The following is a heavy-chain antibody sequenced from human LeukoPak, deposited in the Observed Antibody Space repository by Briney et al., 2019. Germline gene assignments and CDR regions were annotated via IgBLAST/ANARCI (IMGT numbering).Heavy chain of an antibody. V-gene: IGHV4-38-2*02. CDR1: GYSTTSGYF. Sequence: SETLSLTCTVSGYSTTSGYFWGWIRQPPGKGLEWIGSIHHSGSTYCNPSLKSRITISIDTSKNQFSLKLSSVTAADTAVYYCAREMDYYDSSGYDAFDIWGQGTMVTVS. J-gene: IGHJ3*02. D-gene: IGHD3-22*01. CDR2: IHHSGST. CDR3: AREMDYYDSSGYDAFDI.